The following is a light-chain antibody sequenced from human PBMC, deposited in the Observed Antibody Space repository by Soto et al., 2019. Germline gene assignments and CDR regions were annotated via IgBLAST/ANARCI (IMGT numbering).Light chain of an antibody. CDR3: QQRSNSWT. J-gene: IGKJ1*01. Sequence: EIVLTQSPATLSLSPGERATLSPRASQSVSSYSARYQQKPGQAPRLLIYDASNRATGIPARFSGSGSGTDFTLTISSLEPEDFAVYYCQQRSNSWTFGQGTKVDI. V-gene: IGKV3-11*01. CDR1: QSVSSY. CDR2: DAS.